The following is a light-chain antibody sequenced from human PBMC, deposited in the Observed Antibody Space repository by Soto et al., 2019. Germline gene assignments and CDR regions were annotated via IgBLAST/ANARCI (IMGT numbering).Light chain of an antibody. Sequence: EIVLTQSPGTLPLSPGDRATLSCRASQSVRNSYLAWYQQKPGQAPRLLIYGASSRATGIPDRFSGSGSGTDLTLTISRLEPEDFAVYYCQHYNSSPYTFGQGTKLDIK. CDR1: QSVRNSY. J-gene: IGKJ2*01. V-gene: IGKV3-20*01. CDR2: GAS. CDR3: QHYNSSPYT.